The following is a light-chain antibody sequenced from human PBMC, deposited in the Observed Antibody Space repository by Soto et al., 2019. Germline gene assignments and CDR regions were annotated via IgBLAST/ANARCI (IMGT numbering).Light chain of an antibody. V-gene: IGKV4-1*01. CDR2: WAS. J-gene: IGKJ3*01. Sequence: DIVMTQSPESLAVSLGERATINCKSSQSVLYSSDNKNYLSWYQQKPGHPPKLLIYWASTRESGVPDRFSGSGSGKDFTLTIISLKAEDVAVYYCQQYYSLPLTFGPGTKVDVK. CDR3: QQYYSLPLT. CDR1: QSVLYSSDNKNY.